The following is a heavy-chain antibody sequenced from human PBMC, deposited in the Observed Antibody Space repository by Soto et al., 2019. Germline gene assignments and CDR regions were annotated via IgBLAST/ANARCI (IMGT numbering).Heavy chain of an antibody. CDR1: GYSFTSYW. V-gene: IGHV5-51*01. CDR3: ARHANYYDSSGYYRY. CDR2: IYPGDSDT. J-gene: IGHJ4*02. D-gene: IGHD3-22*01. Sequence: GESLKISCKGSGYSFTSYWIGWVRQMPGKGLEWMGIIYPGDSDTRYSPSFQGQVTISADKSISTAYLQWSSLKASDTAMYYCARHANYYDSSGYYRYCGQGTRVTVSS.